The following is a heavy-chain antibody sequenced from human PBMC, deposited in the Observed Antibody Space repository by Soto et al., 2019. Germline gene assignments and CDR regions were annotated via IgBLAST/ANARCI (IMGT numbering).Heavy chain of an antibody. CDR3: ARWAEDCSSTSTCYYYYGMDV. Sequence: ASVKVSCKASGYTFTSYYMHWVRQAPGQGLEWMGIINPSGGSTSYAQKFQGRVTMTRDTSTSTVYMELSSLRSEDTAVYYCARWAEDCSSTSTCYYYYGMDVWGQGTTVTVSS. CDR2: INPSGGST. J-gene: IGHJ6*02. D-gene: IGHD2-2*01. CDR1: GYTFTSYY. V-gene: IGHV1-46*01.